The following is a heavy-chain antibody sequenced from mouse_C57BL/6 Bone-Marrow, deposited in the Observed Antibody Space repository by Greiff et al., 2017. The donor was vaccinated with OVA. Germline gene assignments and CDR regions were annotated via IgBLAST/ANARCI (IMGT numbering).Heavy chain of an antibody. CDR1: GYTFTSYW. V-gene: IGHV1-74*01. Sequence: VQLQQPGAELVKPGASVKVSCKASGYTFTSYWMHWVKQRPGQGLEWIGRIHPSDSDTNYNQKFKGKATLTVDKSSSTAYMQLSSLTSEDSAVYFCARGGATVVARGWYFDVWGTGTTVTVSS. CDR2: IHPSDSDT. D-gene: IGHD1-1*01. J-gene: IGHJ1*03. CDR3: ARGGATVVARGWYFDV.